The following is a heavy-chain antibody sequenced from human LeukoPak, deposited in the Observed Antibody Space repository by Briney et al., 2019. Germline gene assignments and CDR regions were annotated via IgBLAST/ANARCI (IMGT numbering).Heavy chain of an antibody. CDR2: ISSSSSTI. CDR1: GFTFSSYS. D-gene: IGHD6-6*01. V-gene: IGHV3-48*01. CDR3: ARDVGHAWGPPSSSLDY. Sequence: PGGSLRLSCAASGFTFSSYSMNWVRQAPGKGLEWVSYISSSSSTIYYADSVKGRFTISRDNAKNSLYLQMNSLRAEDAAVYYRARDVGHAWGPPSSSLDYWGQGTLVTVSS. J-gene: IGHJ4*02.